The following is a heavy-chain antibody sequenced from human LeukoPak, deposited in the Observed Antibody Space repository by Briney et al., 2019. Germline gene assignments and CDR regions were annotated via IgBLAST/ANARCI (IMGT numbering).Heavy chain of an antibody. CDR1: GGSFSGYY. CDR2: INHSGST. D-gene: IGHD3-3*01. CDR3: ARVGYDFWSGYYWFDP. Sequence: SETLSLTCAAYGGSFSGYYWSWIRQPPGKGLEWIGEINHSGSTNYNPSLKSRVTISVDTSKNQFSLKLSSVTAADTAVYYCARVGYDFWSGYYWFDPWGQGTLVTVSS. V-gene: IGHV4-34*01. J-gene: IGHJ5*02.